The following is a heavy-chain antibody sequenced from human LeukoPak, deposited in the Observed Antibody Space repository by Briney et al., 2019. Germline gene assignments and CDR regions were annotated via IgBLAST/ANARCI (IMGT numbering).Heavy chain of an antibody. V-gene: IGHV4-4*02. CDR3: ARVPNYYGSGSYYNWFDP. J-gene: IGHJ5*02. CDR2: XYHSGST. CDR1: GGSISSSNW. Sequence: PSETLSPTCAVSGGSISSSNWWSWVRQPPGKGLEWIGXXYHSGSTNYNPSLKSRVTISVDKSKNQFSLKLSSVTAADTAVYYCARVPNYYGSGSYYNWFDPWGQGTLVTVSS. D-gene: IGHD3-10*01.